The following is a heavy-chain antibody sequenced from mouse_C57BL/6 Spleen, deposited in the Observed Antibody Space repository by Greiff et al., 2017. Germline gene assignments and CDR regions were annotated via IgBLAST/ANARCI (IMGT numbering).Heavy chain of an antibody. J-gene: IGHJ4*01. Sequence: LQESGPELVKPGASVKISCKASGYAFSSSWMNWVKQRPGKGLVWIGRIYPGDGDTNYNGKFKGKATLTADKSSSTAYMQLSSLTSEDSAVYVCATYYSNYVAMDYWGQGTSVTVSS. CDR2: IYPGDGDT. CDR1: GYAFSSSW. CDR3: ATYYSNYVAMDY. D-gene: IGHD2-5*01. V-gene: IGHV1-82*01.